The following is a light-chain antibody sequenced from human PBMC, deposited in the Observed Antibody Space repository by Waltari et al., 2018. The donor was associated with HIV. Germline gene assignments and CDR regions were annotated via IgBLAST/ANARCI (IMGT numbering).Light chain of an antibody. V-gene: IGKV1-39*01. Sequence: DIHLSQSPSSLSASVGDTVTITCRASESIYPYFNWFQQTPKKAPKLIIFAASNLESGVPSRFRGRGSGAVFTLTINSLQLGDFATYYCQQSRSTPLTFGGGTRVE. J-gene: IGKJ4*02. CDR3: QQSRSTPLT. CDR1: ESIYPY. CDR2: AAS.